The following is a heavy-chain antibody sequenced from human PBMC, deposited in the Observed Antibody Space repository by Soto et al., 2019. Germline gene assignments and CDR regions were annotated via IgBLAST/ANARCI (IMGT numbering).Heavy chain of an antibody. CDR3: AKSSKRNYFDSGSYDY. J-gene: IGHJ4*02. CDR1: GFTFSSYA. D-gene: IGHD3-10*01. CDR2: IGSSGGST. V-gene: IGHV3-23*01. Sequence: EVQLLESGGGLVQPGGSLRLSCAASGFTFSSYAMNWVRQAPGKGLEWVSAIGSSGGSTNYADSVKGRFTISRDNSKNTLYLQMNSLRAEDTAVYYCAKSSKRNYFDSGSYDYWGQGTLVTVSS.